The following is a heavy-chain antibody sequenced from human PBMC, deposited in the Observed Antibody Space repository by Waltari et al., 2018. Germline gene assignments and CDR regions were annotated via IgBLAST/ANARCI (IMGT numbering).Heavy chain of an antibody. CDR3: ARDRLGGYCSSTSCYSFHIYGMDV. CDR2: ISSSSSDI. D-gene: IGHD2-2*01. Sequence: EVQLVESGGGWVRLGGSLGSSCAASGFTFSGYSRDWAGQAPGKGMEGVPPISSSSSDIYNADSVKGRFTIARDNAKNPRYLQMNSLRAEDTAVYYCARDRLGGYCSSTSCYSFHIYGMDVWGQGTTVTVSS. J-gene: IGHJ6*02. CDR1: GFTFSGYS. V-gene: IGHV3-21*01.